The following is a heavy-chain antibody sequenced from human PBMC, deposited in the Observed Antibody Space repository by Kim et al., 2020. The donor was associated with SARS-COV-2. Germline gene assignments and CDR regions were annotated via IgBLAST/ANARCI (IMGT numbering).Heavy chain of an antibody. CDR1: GFTFSSYG. CDR2: IWYDGSNK. D-gene: IGHD6-19*01. J-gene: IGHJ4*02. Sequence: GGSLRLSCAASGFTFSSYGMHWVRQAPGKGLEWVAVIWYDGSNKYYADSVKGRFTISRDNSKNTLYLQMNSLRAKDTAVYYCAREQWLAEFDYWGQGTLVTVSS. CDR3: AREQWLAEFDY. V-gene: IGHV3-33*01.